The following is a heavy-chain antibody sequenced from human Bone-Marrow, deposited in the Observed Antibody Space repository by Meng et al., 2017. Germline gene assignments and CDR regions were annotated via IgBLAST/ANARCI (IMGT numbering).Heavy chain of an antibody. Sequence: SVKVSCKASGGTFSSYTISWVRQAPGQGLEWMGRINAVFGTTNYAQKFQGRVTITTDESTSTVYMELTRLTSEDTAVYFCARKAGNCISTTCYSLDYWGQGTLVTVSS. V-gene: IGHV1-69*05. D-gene: IGHD2-2*01. J-gene: IGHJ4*02. CDR3: ARKAGNCISTTCYSLDY. CDR1: GGTFSSYT. CDR2: INAVFGTT.